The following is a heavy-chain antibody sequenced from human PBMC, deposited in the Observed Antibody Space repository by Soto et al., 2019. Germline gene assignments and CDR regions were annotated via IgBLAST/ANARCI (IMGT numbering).Heavy chain of an antibody. V-gene: IGHV4-39*07. CDR3: ARAMTTVTTIDY. Sequence: SQTLSLTCTVSAGSISSSSYYWGWIRQPPGKGLEWIGSIYHSGSTYYNPSLKSRVTISVDRSKNQFSLKLSSVTAADTAVYYCARAMTTVTTIDYWGQGTLVTVSS. CDR2: IYHSGST. CDR1: AGSISSSSYY. D-gene: IGHD4-17*01. J-gene: IGHJ4*02.